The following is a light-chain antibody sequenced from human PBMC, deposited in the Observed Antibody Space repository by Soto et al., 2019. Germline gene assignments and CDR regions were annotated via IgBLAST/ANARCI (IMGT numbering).Light chain of an antibody. CDR1: SSGVGRYNL. CDR3: CSYAGDYVYV. V-gene: IGLV2-23*02. CDR2: EVT. Sequence: QSALTQPASVSGSPGQSITISCTGTSSGVGRYNLVSWYQHHPGKAPRLIIYEVTKRPSGVSTRLSGSKSGNTASLTISGLQAEDEAEYYCCSYAGDYVYVLGTGTKVTVL. J-gene: IGLJ1*01.